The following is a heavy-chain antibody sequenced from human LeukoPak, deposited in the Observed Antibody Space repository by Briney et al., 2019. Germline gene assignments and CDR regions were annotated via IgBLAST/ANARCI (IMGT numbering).Heavy chain of an antibody. J-gene: IGHJ4*02. CDR2: INTDGSNA. Sequence: PGRSLRLSCEASGFTFSSYWMHWVRQAPGKGLVWVSHINTDGSNATYAGSVKGRFTISRDNAKNTLYLQMNSLRAEDTALYYCARVAGGNSPYYFDYWGQGTLVTVSS. CDR1: GFTFSSYW. V-gene: IGHV3-74*01. D-gene: IGHD4-23*01. CDR3: ARVAGGNSPYYFDY.